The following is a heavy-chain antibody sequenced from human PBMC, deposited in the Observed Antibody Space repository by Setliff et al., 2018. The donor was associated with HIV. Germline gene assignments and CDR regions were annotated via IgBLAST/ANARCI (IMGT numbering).Heavy chain of an antibody. D-gene: IGHD2-2*01. J-gene: IGHJ6*03. CDR3: ARYAQGYYYMDV. V-gene: IGHV4-59*11. CDR1: GGSINYHY. CDR2: IYSSGST. Sequence: ASETLSLTCTVSGGSINYHYWTWIRQPPGKGLEWIGYIYSSGSTNYNPSLNSRVTISVDASENQFSLKLTSVTAADTAVYYCARYAQGYYYMDVWGKGSTVTVSS.